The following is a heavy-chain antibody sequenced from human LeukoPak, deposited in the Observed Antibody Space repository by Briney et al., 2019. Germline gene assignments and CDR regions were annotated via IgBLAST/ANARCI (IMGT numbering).Heavy chain of an antibody. CDR1: GGSISSYY. CDR2: IYYSGST. Sequence: SETLSLTCTVSGGSISSYYWSWIRQPPGKGLEWIGYIYYSGSTNYNPSLKSRVTISVDTSKNQFSLKLGSVTAADTAVYYCARASVTMIVVWAMDVWGKGTTVTVSS. J-gene: IGHJ6*04. CDR3: ARASVTMIVVWAMDV. D-gene: IGHD3-22*01. V-gene: IGHV4-59*01.